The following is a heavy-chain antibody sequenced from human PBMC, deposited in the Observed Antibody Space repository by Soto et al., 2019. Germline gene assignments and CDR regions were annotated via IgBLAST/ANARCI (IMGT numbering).Heavy chain of an antibody. CDR3: ARATRTYYYDSSGYYSYYFDY. V-gene: IGHV3-53*04. D-gene: IGHD3-22*01. J-gene: IGHJ4*02. CDR2: IYSGGST. Sequence: EVQLVESGGGLVRPGGSLRLSCAASGFTVSSNYMSWVRQAPGKGLEWVSVIYSGGSTYYADSVKGRFTISRHNSKNTLYLQMNSLRAEDTAVYYCARATRTYYYDSSGYYSYYFDYWGQGTLVTVSS. CDR1: GFTVSSNY.